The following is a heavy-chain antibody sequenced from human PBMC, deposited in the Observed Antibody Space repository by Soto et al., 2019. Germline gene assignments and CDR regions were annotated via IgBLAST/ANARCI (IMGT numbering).Heavy chain of an antibody. CDR3: ARVDSGSYYTTSGYFDL. CDR2: ISAYNGNT. J-gene: IGHJ2*01. V-gene: IGHV1-18*01. D-gene: IGHD1-26*01. CDR1: GYTFTSYG. Sequence: EASVKVSCKASGYTFTSYGISWVRQAPGQGLEWMGWISAYNGNTNYAQKLQGRVTMTTDTSTSTAYMELRSLRSDDTAVYYCARVDSGSYYTTSGYFDLWGRGNLVTVYS.